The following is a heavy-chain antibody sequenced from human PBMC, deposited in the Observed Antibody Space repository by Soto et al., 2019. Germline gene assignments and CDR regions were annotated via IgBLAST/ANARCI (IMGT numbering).Heavy chain of an antibody. J-gene: IGHJ5*01. V-gene: IGHV1-69*01. Sequence: QVQLVQSGAEVKKPGSSVKVSCKASGGTFNNFAISWVRQAPGQGLEWMGGLVPLFGKGNYAQKFQGRVTITADDSTTTAYLELSRLRSEDTAVYYCARSASFYASGRNVFRQPFDFWGQGTLVTVSS. CDR3: ARSASFYASGRNVFRQPFDF. CDR2: LVPLFGKG. D-gene: IGHD3-10*01. CDR1: GGTFNNFA.